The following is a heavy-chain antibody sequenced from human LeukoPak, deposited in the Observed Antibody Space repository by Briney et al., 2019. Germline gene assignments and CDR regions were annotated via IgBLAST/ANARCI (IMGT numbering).Heavy chain of an antibody. V-gene: IGHV1-18*01. CDR1: GYTFTRYG. Sequence: GASVKVSCKASGYTFTRYGISGVRQAPGQGREWVGGISAYNGNTNYAQKLQGRVNMTTDTSTSTAYMELRSLRSDDTAVYYWARDHGCSSTSCFLWMNNWFDPRGQGTLVTVSS. CDR2: ISAYNGNT. D-gene: IGHD2-2*01. J-gene: IGHJ5*02. CDR3: ARDHGCSSTSCFLWMNNWFDP.